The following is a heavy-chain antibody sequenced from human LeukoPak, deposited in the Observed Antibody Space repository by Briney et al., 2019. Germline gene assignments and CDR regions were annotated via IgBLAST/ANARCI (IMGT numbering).Heavy chain of an antibody. CDR1: GGSISSSSYY. CDR3: ARDHSSGWYMDFQH. Sequence: SETLSLTCAVSGGSISSSSYYWAWIRQPPGKGLEWVGSMFYSGSTYYNPSLKSRVTISVNTSKNQFSLKLSSVTAADTAVYYRARDHSSGWYMDFQHWGQGTLVTVSS. D-gene: IGHD6-19*01. V-gene: IGHV4-39*07. J-gene: IGHJ1*01. CDR2: MFYSGST.